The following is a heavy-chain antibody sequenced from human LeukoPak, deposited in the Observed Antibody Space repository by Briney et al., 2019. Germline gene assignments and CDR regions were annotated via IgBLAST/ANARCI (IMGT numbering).Heavy chain of an antibody. CDR2: ISAYNGKT. Sequence: ASVKVSCKASGYTFTSYAISWVRQAPGQGLEWMGWISAYNGKTNYAQKLQGRVTITTDTSTSTAYMELSSLRSDDTAVYYFARDIDVLLVDVKYYYHYMYVSGKGTTVTV. J-gene: IGHJ6*03. CDR1: GYTFTSYA. V-gene: IGHV1-18*01. CDR3: ARDIDVLLVDVKYYYHYMYV. D-gene: IGHD1-26*01.